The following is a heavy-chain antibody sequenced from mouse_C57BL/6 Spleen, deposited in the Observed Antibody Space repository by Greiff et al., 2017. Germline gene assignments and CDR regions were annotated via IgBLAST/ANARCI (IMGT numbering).Heavy chain of an antibody. V-gene: IGHV1-82*01. CDR1: GYAFSSSW. J-gene: IGHJ3*01. CDR3: ARNGYGNSAWFAY. D-gene: IGHD2-1*01. CDR2: IYPGDGDT. Sequence: QVQLKQSGPELVKPGASVKISCKASGYAFSSSWMNWVKQRPGKGLEWIGRIYPGDGDTNYNGKFKGKATLTADKSSSTAYMQLSSLTSEDSAVYFCARNGYGNSAWFAYWGQGTLVTVSA.